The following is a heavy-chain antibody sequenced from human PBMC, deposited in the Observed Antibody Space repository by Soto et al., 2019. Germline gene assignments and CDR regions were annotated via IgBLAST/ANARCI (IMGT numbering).Heavy chain of an antibody. V-gene: IGHV4-61*01. CDR1: GGSVSSGSYY. Sequence: QVQLQESGPGLVKPSETLSLTCTVSGGSVSSGSYYWSWIRQPPGKGLEWIGYFYYSGSTNYNPSLKSRVTISVDTSKNQFSLKLSSVTAADTAVYYCARDSRNDGFDYWGQGTLVTVSS. CDR2: FYYSGST. CDR3: ARDSRNDGFDY. D-gene: IGHD1-1*01. J-gene: IGHJ4*02.